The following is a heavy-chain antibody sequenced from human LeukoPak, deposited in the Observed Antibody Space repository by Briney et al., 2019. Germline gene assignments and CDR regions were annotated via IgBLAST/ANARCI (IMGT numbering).Heavy chain of an antibody. V-gene: IGHV3-7*01. D-gene: IGHD6-6*01. CDR1: GFTFSSYA. J-gene: IGHJ6*03. CDR2: IKQDGSEK. CDR3: ARDARSFDYYYMDV. Sequence: GGSLRLSCAASGFTFSSYAMSWVRQAPGKGLEWVANIKQDGSEKYYVDSVKGRFTISRDNAKNSLYLQMNSLRAEDTAVYYCARDARSFDYYYMDVWGKGTTVTVSS.